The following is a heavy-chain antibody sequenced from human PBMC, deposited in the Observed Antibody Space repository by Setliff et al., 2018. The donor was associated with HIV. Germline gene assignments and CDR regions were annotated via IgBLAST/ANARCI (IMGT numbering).Heavy chain of an antibody. CDR1: GYSFSNHW. CDR3: ARHRIDISLLVAQDPGPFDL. CDR2: IYPQDSDT. J-gene: IGHJ3*01. Sequence: GESLKISCTGSGYSFSNHWIGWVRQMPGRGLEWVAIIYPQDSDTRYSPSFEGHVTISADTSRYTAYLQWRALRASDTAIYYCARHRIDISLLVAQDPGPFDLWGRGTMVTVSS. V-gene: IGHV5-51*01. D-gene: IGHD3-3*02.